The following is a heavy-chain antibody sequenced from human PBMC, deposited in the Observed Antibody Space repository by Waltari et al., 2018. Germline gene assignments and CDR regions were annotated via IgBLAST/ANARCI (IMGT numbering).Heavy chain of an antibody. CDR2: INHSGST. Sequence: QVQLQQWGAGLLKPSETLSLTCAVYGGSFSGYYWSWIRQPPGKGLEWIGEINHSGSTNYNPSLKSRVTISVDTSKNQFSLKLSSVTAADTAVYYCQVWWLRWRREADYWGQGTLVTVSS. V-gene: IGHV4-34*01. CDR1: GGSFSGYY. D-gene: IGHD5-12*01. J-gene: IGHJ4*02. CDR3: QVWWLRWRREADY.